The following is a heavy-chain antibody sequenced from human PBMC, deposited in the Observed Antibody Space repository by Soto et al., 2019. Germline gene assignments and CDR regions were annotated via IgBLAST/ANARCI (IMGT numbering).Heavy chain of an antibody. CDR1: GYTFTSYG. D-gene: IGHD3-3*01. V-gene: IGHV1-18*04. CDR3: ARDGHVYDFWSGYYYYYGMDV. Sequence: QVQLVQSGAEVKKPGASVKVSCKASGYTFTSYGISWVRQAPGQGLEWMGWISAYNGNTNYAQKLQGRVTMTTDTSTSTAYMELRSLSSDDTAVYYCARDGHVYDFWSGYYYYYGMDVWGQGTTVTVSS. CDR2: ISAYNGNT. J-gene: IGHJ6*02.